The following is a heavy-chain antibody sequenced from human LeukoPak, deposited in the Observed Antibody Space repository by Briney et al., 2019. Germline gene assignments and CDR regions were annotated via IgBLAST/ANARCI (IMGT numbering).Heavy chain of an antibody. Sequence: SETLSLTCTVSGGSISSRPYYWGWIRQPPGKGLEWIGTIYSSGTTYYNPSLKSRVTISVDTSKNQFSLKLSSVTAADTAVYYCARGTDYGDRTAWFDPWGQGTLVTVSS. J-gene: IGHJ5*02. V-gene: IGHV4-39*07. CDR2: IYSSGTT. D-gene: IGHD4-17*01. CDR3: ARGTDYGDRTAWFDP. CDR1: GGSISSRPYY.